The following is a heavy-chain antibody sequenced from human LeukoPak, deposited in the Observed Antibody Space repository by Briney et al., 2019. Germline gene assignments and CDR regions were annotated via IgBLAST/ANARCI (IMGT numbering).Heavy chain of an antibody. CDR3: ARSHTYCSSTSCYAFDI. Sequence: SETLSLTCTVSGGSISSYYWSWIRQPPGKGLEWIGEINHSGSINYNPSLKSRVTISVDTSKNQFSLKLSSVTAADTAVYYCARSHTYCSSTSCYAFDIWGQGTMVTVSS. CDR2: INHSGSI. J-gene: IGHJ3*02. CDR1: GGSISSYY. D-gene: IGHD2-2*01. V-gene: IGHV4-34*01.